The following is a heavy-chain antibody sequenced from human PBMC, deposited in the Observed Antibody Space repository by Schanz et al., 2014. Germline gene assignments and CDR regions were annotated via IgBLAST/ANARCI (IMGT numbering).Heavy chain of an antibody. J-gene: IGHJ4*02. D-gene: IGHD1-1*01. Sequence: VQLVESGGGVVQPGRSLRLSCAASGFTFSSYSMNWVRQAPGKGLEWVSYISSSSSTRYYADSVKGRFTISRDNAKNSLFLQMNSLRAEDTAVYYCARDRRNADLDYWGQGTLVTVSS. CDR1: GFTFSSYS. CDR3: ARDRRNADLDY. CDR2: ISSSSSTR. V-gene: IGHV3-48*01.